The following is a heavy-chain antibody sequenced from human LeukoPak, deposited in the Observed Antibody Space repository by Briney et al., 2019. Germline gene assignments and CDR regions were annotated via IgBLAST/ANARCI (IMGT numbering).Heavy chain of an antibody. CDR1: GFTFSSYS. CDR3: AKARRRITMVRGVNPAFDY. CDR2: ISSSSSTI. J-gene: IGHJ4*02. Sequence: GGSLRLSCAASGFTFSSYSMNWVRQAPGKGLEWVSYISSSSSTIYYADSVKGRFTISRDNSKNTLYLQMNSLRAEDTAVYYCAKARRRITMVRGVNPAFDYWGQGTLVTVSS. V-gene: IGHV3-48*01. D-gene: IGHD3-10*01.